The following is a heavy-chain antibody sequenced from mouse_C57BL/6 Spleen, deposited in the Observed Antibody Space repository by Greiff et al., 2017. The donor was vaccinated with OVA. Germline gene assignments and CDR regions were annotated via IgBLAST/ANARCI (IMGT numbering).Heavy chain of an antibody. V-gene: IGHV1-82*01. CDR3: ARYDHLYAMDY. J-gene: IGHJ4*01. D-gene: IGHD2-12*01. Sequence: VKLMESGPELVKPGASVKISCKASGYAFSSSWMNWVKQRPGKGLEWIGRIYPGDGDTNYNGKFKGKATLTADKSSSTAYMQLSSLTSEDSAVYFCARYDHLYAMDYWGQGTSVTVSS. CDR1: GYAFSSSW. CDR2: IYPGDGDT.